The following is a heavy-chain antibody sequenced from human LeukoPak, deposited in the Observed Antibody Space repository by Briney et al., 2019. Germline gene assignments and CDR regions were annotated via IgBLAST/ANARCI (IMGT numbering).Heavy chain of an antibody. Sequence: SVKASCKASGGTFSSYTISWVRQAPGQGLEWMGGIIPKFGTAKYAQKFQDGVTITADESTSTAYMELSSLRSEDTAVYYCARGYCSSTSCYSYYYGMDVWGRGTTVTVSS. D-gene: IGHD2-2*01. CDR1: GGTFSSYT. CDR3: ARGYCSSTSCYSYYYGMDV. J-gene: IGHJ6*02. V-gene: IGHV1-69*13. CDR2: IIPKFGTA.